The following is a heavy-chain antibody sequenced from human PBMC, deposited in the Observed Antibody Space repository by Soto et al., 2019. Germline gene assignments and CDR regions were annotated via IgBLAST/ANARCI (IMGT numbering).Heavy chain of an antibody. J-gene: IGHJ4*02. CDR2: MNPYSGNT. D-gene: IGHD6-25*01. V-gene: IGHV1-8*02. CDR3: ARRKERSGPHYFDY. Sequence: GASVKVSCKASGYTFTGYYMYWVRQAPGQGLEWMGWMNPYSGNTGYAQKFQGRVTVTRNTSISTVYMELSGLRPDDTAVYYCARRKERSGPHYFDYWGQGSQVTVSS. CDR1: GYTFTGYY.